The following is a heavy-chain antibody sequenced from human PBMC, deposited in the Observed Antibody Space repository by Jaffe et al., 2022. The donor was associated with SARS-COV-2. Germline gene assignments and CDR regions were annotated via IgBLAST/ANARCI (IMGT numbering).Heavy chain of an antibody. CDR3: ARDDWVY. V-gene: IGHV3-48*01. CDR2: LSRGGVSE. Sequence: EVQLVESGGGLVQPGGSLRLSCAASGFSFSDYSMNWVRQSPGKGLEWLSFLSRGGVSEYYADSLKGRFVVSRDSAKNSLYLQMNALTADDTAVYYCARDDWVYWGQGTQVTVS. J-gene: IGHJ4*02. D-gene: IGHD3-9*01. CDR1: GFSFSDYS.